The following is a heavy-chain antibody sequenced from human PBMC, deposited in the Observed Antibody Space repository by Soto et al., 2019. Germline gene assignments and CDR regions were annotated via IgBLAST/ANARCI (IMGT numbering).Heavy chain of an antibody. D-gene: IGHD5-18*01. V-gene: IGHV1-69*12. J-gene: IGHJ4*02. CDR3: ASSLMGYSYGYD. CDR1: GGTFSSYA. Sequence: QVQLVQSGAEVKKPGSSVKVSCKASGGTFSSYAISGVRQAPGQGLEWMGGIIPIFGTANYAQKFQGRVTITADESTSTAYMELSSLSSEDMAVYYCASSLMGYSYGYDWGQGTLVTVSS. CDR2: IIPIFGTA.